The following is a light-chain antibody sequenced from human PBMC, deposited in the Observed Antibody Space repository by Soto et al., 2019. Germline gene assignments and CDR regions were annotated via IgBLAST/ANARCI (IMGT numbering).Light chain of an antibody. CDR1: QSVPSTY. Sequence: EIVLTQSPGTLSLSPGERATLSCRASQSVPSTYLAWYQQKPGQAPRLLIYGASTRAPGIPDRFSGSGSGTDFTLTISSLQSEDFAVYYCQQSSNWPPGRLTFGGGTKVEIK. V-gene: IGKV3-20*01. CDR2: GAS. CDR3: QQSSNWPPGRLT. J-gene: IGKJ4*01.